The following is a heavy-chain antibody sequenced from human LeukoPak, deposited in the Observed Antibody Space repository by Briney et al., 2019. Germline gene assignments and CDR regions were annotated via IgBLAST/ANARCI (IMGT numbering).Heavy chain of an antibody. CDR1: GFTFSSYW. Sequence: PGRSLRLSCAASGFTFSSYWMSWVRQAPGKGPEWVANIKQDGSEKYYVDSVKGRFTISRDNAKNSLYLQMNSLRAEDTAVYYCVRDRSSSWYKVSDYWGQGTLVTVSS. D-gene: IGHD6-13*01. V-gene: IGHV3-7*01. CDR2: IKQDGSEK. J-gene: IGHJ4*02. CDR3: VRDRSSSWYKVSDY.